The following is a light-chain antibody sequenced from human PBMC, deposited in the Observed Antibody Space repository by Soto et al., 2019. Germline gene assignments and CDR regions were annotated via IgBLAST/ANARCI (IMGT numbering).Light chain of an antibody. CDR3: QRTYNAPWT. Sequence: DIQLTQSQSSLSASVVSQGISSYLNWYRQKPGKVPNLLICSASNLQSGVPSRFSGSGSGTDFTLTISSLQPEDVATYYGQRTYNAPWTFGQGGMV. V-gene: IGKV1-27*01. CDR1: QGISSY. CDR2: SAS. J-gene: IGKJ1*01.